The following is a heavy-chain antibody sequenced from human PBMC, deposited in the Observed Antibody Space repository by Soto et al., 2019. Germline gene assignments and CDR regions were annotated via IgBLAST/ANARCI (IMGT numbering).Heavy chain of an antibody. CDR1: GYIFTGYY. CDR3: GRGRSGELVVFY. V-gene: IGHV1-2*02. D-gene: IGHD1-7*01. J-gene: IGHJ4*02. CDR2: ILPTTGGT. Sequence: ASVKVSCKASGYIFTGYYIHWVRQAPGQGREWLGEILPTTGGTKYAQKFQGRVTMTRDTSITTVYMELSNLSPDDTAVYYCGRGRSGELVVFYWGQGTPVTVSS.